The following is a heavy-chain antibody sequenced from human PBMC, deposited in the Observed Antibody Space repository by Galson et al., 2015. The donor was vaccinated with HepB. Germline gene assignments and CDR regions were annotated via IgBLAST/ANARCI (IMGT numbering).Heavy chain of an antibody. CDR1: GFSLTTSGVG. J-gene: IGHJ5*02. D-gene: IGHD5-18*01. V-gene: IGHV2-5*01. CDR2: IYWNDDK. CDR3: VHRFSWIQLWNWFDP. Sequence: PALVKPTQTLTLTCTFSGFSLTTSGVGVGWIRQPPGKALEWLALIYWNDDKRYSPSLKSRLTITKDTSKNQVVLTMTNMDPVDTATYYCVHRFSWIQLWNWFDPWGQGTLVTVSS.